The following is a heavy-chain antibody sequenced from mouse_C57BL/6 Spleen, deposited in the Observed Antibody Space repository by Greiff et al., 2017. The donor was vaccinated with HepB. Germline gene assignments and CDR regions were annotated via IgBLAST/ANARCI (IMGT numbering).Heavy chain of an antibody. Sequence: DVKLQESGPGLVKPSQSLSLTCSVTGYSITSGYYWNWIRQFPGNKLEWMGYISYDGSNNYNPSLKNRISITRDTSKNQFFLKLNSVTTEDTATYYCARGAITTVVARYFDVWGTGTTVTVSS. CDR3: ARGAITTVVARYFDV. CDR2: ISYDGSN. CDR1: GYSITSGYY. V-gene: IGHV3-6*01. J-gene: IGHJ1*03. D-gene: IGHD1-1*01.